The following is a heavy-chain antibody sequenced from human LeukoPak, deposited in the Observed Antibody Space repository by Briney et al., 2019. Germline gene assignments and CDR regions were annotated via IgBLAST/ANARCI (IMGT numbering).Heavy chain of an antibody. D-gene: IGHD3-22*01. CDR1: GYTFTSYG. J-gene: IGHJ4*02. CDR3: ARDYAISMIIVQEPTLDY. Sequence: ASVKVSCKASGYTFTSYGISWVRQAPGQGLEWMGWMSAYNGDTKYAQKLQGRVTMTTDTSTSTVYMELKSLRSDDTAVYYCARDYAISMIIVQEPTLDYWGQGTLVTVSS. V-gene: IGHV1-18*01. CDR2: MSAYNGDT.